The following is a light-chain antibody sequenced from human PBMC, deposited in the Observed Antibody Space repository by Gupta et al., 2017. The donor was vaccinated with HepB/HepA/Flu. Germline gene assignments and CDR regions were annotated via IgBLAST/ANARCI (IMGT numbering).Light chain of an antibody. V-gene: IGLV2-8*01. CDR1: SSDFGGYNY. CDR3: SSYAGSNNLL. Sequence: QSALTQPPSASGSPGQSVTISCTGTSSDFGGYNYVSWYQQHPGKAPKLMIYEVSKRPSGVPDRFSGSKSGNTASLTVSGLQAEDEADYYCSSYAGSNNLLFGGGTKLTVL. J-gene: IGLJ3*02. CDR2: EVS.